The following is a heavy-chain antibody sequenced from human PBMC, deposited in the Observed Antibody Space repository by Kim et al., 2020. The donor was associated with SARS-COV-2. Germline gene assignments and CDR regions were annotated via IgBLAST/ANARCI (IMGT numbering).Heavy chain of an antibody. CDR2: ISYDGSNK. CDR1: GFTFSSYA. V-gene: IGHV3-30-3*01. CDR3: ARAVSSGCFDY. D-gene: IGHD6-19*01. J-gene: IGHJ4*02. Sequence: GGSLRLSCAASGFTFSSYAMHWVRQAPGKGLEWVAVISYDGSNKYYADSVKGRFTISRDNSKNTLYLQMNSLRAEDTAVYYCARAVSSGCFDYWGQGTLVTVSS.